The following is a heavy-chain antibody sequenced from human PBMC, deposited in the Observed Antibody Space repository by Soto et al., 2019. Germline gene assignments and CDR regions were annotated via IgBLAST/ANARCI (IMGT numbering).Heavy chain of an antibody. J-gene: IGHJ4*02. CDR2: TGLNGRTT. V-gene: IGHV3-23*01. CDR1: GFTFSMSA. D-gene: IGHD6-13*01. CDR3: ATVHGTSRSFDY. Sequence: EVQILESGGGLVQPGGSLRLSCAASGFTFSMSAMSLVRQAPGKGLEWVSTTGLNGRTTYYADSVKGRFTVSRDNSKNTLDLQMNSLRAEDTAVYYCATVHGTSRSFDYWGQGTLVTVSS.